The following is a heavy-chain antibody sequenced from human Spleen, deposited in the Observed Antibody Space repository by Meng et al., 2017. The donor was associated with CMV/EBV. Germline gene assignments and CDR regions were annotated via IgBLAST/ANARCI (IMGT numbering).Heavy chain of an antibody. CDR2: ISAYNGNT. CDR1: GYTFTSYG. J-gene: IGHJ6*02. D-gene: IGHD3-3*01. Sequence: ASVKVSCKASGYTFTSYGISWVRQAPGQGLEWMGWISAYNGNTNYAQKLQGRVTMTTDTSTSTAYMELRSLRSDDTAVYYCARSKSSEGITIFGVVTPDYYYYGMDVWGQGTTVTVSS. V-gene: IGHV1-18*01. CDR3: ARSKSSEGITIFGVVTPDYYYYGMDV.